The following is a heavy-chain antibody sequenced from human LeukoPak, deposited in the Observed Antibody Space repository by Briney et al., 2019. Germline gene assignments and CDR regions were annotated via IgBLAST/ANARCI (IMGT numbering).Heavy chain of an antibody. D-gene: IGHD1-26*01. Sequence: GGSLRLSCAASGFTFTNYAMMWVRQAPGKGLEWVSSISSSSTYIYYADSVKGRFTISRGSAKNSLYLQMNSLRAEDTAVYYCARDGGWEPNYFDYWGQGTLVTVSS. V-gene: IGHV3-21*01. CDR1: GFTFTNYA. CDR3: ARDGGWEPNYFDY. J-gene: IGHJ4*02. CDR2: ISSSSTYI.